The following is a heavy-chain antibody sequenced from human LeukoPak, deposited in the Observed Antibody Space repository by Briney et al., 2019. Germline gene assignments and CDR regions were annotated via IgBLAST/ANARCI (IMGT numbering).Heavy chain of an antibody. Sequence: ASVKVSCKASGYTFTSYYMHWVRQAPGQGLEWMGIINPSGGSTSYAQTFQGRVTMTRDMSTSTVYMELSSLRSEDTAVYYCARDPTPSYDSSGHYNWFDPWGQGTLVTVSS. CDR3: ARDPTPSYDSSGHYNWFDP. CDR1: GYTFTSYY. D-gene: IGHD3-22*01. V-gene: IGHV1-46*01. J-gene: IGHJ5*02. CDR2: INPSGGST.